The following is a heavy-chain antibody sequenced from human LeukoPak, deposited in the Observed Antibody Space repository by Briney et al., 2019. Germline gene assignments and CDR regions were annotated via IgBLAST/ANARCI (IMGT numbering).Heavy chain of an antibody. Sequence: SETLSLTCAVYGGSFSGYYWSWIRQPPGKGLEWIGEINHSGSTNYNPSLKSRVTISVDTSKNQFSLKLSSVTGADTAVYYCARGRYCSSTSCYKRSGYCSGGSCYSWDYWGQGTLVTVSS. D-gene: IGHD2-15*01. CDR3: ARGRYCSSTSCYKRSGYCSGGSCYSWDY. CDR2: INHSGST. CDR1: GGSFSGYY. V-gene: IGHV4-34*01. J-gene: IGHJ4*02.